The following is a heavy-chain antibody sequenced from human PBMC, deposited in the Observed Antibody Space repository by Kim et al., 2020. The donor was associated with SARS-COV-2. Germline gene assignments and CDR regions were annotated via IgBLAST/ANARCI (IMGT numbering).Heavy chain of an antibody. Sequence: GGSLRLSCTASGFTFADYYMSWIRQAPGKGLEWISYITNSGHNADYSFLVKGRFTFSRDNAKNSLYLQMTSLRPDDTASYYCARDPAYSLVWSGVPGHYFDSWGQGVLVTVSS. CDR2: ITNSGHNA. J-gene: IGHJ4*02. CDR3: ARDPAYSLVWSGVPGHYFDS. CDR1: GFTFADYY. D-gene: IGHD6-19*01. V-gene: IGHV3-11*05.